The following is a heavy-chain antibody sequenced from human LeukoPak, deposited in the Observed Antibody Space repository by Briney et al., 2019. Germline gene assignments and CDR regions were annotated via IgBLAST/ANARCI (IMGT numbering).Heavy chain of an antibody. V-gene: IGHV4-38-2*01. CDR2: IYHSGST. D-gene: IGHD2-21*01. CDR1: GYSISSGYY. CDR3: ARLICGGDCYLTLYYYYYMDV. Sequence: SETLSLTCAVSGYSISSGYYWGWIRQPPGKGLEWIGSIYHSGSTYYNPSLKSRVTISVDTSKNQFSLKLSSVTAADTAMYYCARLICGGDCYLTLYYYYYMDVWGKGTTVTVSS. J-gene: IGHJ6*03.